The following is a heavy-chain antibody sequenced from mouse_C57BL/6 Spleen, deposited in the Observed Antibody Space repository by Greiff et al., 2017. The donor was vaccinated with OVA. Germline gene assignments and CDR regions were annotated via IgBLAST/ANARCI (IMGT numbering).Heavy chain of an antibody. V-gene: IGHV1-26*01. J-gene: IGHJ2*01. CDR3: ARSGDYYGTYFDY. Sequence: EVQLHQSGPELVKPGASVKISCKASGYTFTDYYMNWVKQSHGKSLEWIGDINPNNGGTSYNQKFKGKATLTVDKSSSTAYMELRSLTSEDSAVYYCARSGDYYGTYFDYWGQGTTLTVSS. CDR2: INPNNGGT. CDR1: GYTFTDYY. D-gene: IGHD1-1*01.